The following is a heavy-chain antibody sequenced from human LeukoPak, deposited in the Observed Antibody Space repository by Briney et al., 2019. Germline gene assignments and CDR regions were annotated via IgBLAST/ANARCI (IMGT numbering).Heavy chain of an antibody. Sequence: PSETLSLTCAVSGGSISSSNWWSWVRQPPGKGLEWIGEIYHSGSTNYNPSLKSRVTISVDKSKNQFSLKLGSVTAADTAVYYCARSITMIVVVITNEVFDYWGQGTLVTVSS. CDR1: GGSISSSNW. CDR3: ARSITMIVVVITNEVFDY. CDR2: IYHSGST. V-gene: IGHV4-4*02. D-gene: IGHD3-22*01. J-gene: IGHJ4*02.